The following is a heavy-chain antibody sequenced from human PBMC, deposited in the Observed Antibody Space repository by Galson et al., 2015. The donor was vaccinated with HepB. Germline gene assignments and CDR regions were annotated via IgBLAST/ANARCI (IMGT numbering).Heavy chain of an antibody. J-gene: IGHJ4*02. CDR3: AKDSGFNGEDY. CDR1: GFTFYVYT. V-gene: IGHV3-23*01. CDR2: VSGSGTGT. Sequence: SLRLSCAASGFTFYVYTMNWVRQAPGKGLEWVSAVSGSGTGTWYADSVKGRFTISRDDSKNTVFLQMNSLRAEDTAIYYCAKDSGFNGEDYWGQGVLVTVSS.